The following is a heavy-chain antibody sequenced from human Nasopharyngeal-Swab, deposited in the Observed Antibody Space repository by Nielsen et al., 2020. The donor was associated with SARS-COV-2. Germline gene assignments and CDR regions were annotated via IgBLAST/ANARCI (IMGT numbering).Heavy chain of an antibody. D-gene: IGHD2-2*01. Sequence: GESLKISCAASGFTFSSYEMNWVRQAPGKGLEWVSYISSSGSTIYYADSVKGRFTISRDNAKNSLYLQMNSLRAEDTAVYYCAKGTGGYQLLYFDYWGQGTLVTVSS. J-gene: IGHJ4*02. CDR2: ISSSGSTI. CDR3: AKGTGGYQLLYFDY. CDR1: GFTFSSYE. V-gene: IGHV3-48*03.